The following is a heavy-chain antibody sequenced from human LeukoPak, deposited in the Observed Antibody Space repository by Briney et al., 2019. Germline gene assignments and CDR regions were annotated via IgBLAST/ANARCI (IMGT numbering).Heavy chain of an antibody. Sequence: ASVKVSCKASGYTFTSYGISWVRQAPGQGLEWMGWINPNSGGTNYAQKFQGRVTMTRDTSISTAYMELSRLRSDDTAVYYCARGKGFRRYFDWQTERHDAFDIWGQGTMVTVSS. CDR2: INPNSGGT. V-gene: IGHV1-2*02. CDR3: ARGKGFRRYFDWQTERHDAFDI. D-gene: IGHD3-9*01. J-gene: IGHJ3*02. CDR1: GYTFTSYG.